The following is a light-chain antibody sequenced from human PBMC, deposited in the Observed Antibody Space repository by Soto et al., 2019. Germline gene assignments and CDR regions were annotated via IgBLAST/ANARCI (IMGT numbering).Light chain of an antibody. CDR3: HQYGSSPGT. Sequence: DIQVTQSPPTLSASVGDRVTITCRASQTISTWMAWYQQKPGKAPKLLVYDASTLQSGVASRFSGSGSGTDFTLTISRLEPEDFAVYYCHQYGSSPGTFGQGTKVDI. J-gene: IGKJ1*01. CDR1: QTISTW. CDR2: DAS. V-gene: IGKV1-5*01.